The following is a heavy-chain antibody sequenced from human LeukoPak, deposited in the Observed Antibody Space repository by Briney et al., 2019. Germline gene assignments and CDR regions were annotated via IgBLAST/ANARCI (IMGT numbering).Heavy chain of an antibody. J-gene: IGHJ3*02. CDR1: GFTFSSYG. CDR2: ISYDGSNK. D-gene: IGHD3-3*01. CDR3: AKDEEWLSRHLPANAFDI. V-gene: IGHV3-30*18. Sequence: GGSLRLSCAASGFTFSSYGMHWVRQAPGKGLEWVAVISYDGSNKYYADSVKGRFTISRDNSKNTLYLQMNSLRAEDTAVYYCAKDEEWLSRHLPANAFDIWGQGTMVTVSS.